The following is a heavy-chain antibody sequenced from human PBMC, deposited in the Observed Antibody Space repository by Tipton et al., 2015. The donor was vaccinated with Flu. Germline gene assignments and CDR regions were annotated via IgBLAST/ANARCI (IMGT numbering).Heavy chain of an antibody. Sequence: GSLRLSCAASTFTFSYYWMSWVRQTPGKGLEWVDNIKQDGSEKYYVDSVKGRFTISRDNAKNSLYLQMNSLRAEDTAVYYCAAGDAMDVWGQGTTVTVSS. CDR3: AAGDAMDV. CDR2: IKQDGSEK. J-gene: IGHJ6*02. V-gene: IGHV3-7*01. D-gene: IGHD3-10*01. CDR1: TFTFSYYW.